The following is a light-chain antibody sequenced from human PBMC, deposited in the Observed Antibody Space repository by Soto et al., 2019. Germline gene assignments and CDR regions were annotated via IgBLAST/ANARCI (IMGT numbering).Light chain of an antibody. CDR3: CSYTDSSTYV. CDR2: EGS. Sequence: QSVLTQPASVSGSPGQSITISCTGTSSDVGGYDLVSWYQHHPGKAPKVMIYEGSKRPSGVSNRFSGSKSGNTASLTISGLQAEDEADYYCCSYTDSSTYVFGSGTKVTVL. V-gene: IGLV2-23*01. J-gene: IGLJ1*01. CDR1: SSDVGGYDL.